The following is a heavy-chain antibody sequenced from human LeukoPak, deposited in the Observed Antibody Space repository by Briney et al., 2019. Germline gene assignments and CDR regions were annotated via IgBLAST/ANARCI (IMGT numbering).Heavy chain of an antibody. J-gene: IGHJ4*02. Sequence: GGSLRLSCAASGFTVSSNYMSWVRQAPGKGLEWVSVIYSGGSTYYADSVKGRFTISRDNSKNTLYLQMNSPRAEDTAVYYCARGSTRIAVAVVWGQGTLVTVSS. D-gene: IGHD6-19*01. V-gene: IGHV3-66*02. CDR1: GFTVSSNY. CDR3: ARGSTRIAVAVV. CDR2: IYSGGST.